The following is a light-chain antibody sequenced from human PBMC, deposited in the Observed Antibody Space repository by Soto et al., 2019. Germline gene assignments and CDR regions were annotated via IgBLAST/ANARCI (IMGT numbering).Light chain of an antibody. CDR1: QSVGST. J-gene: IGKJ1*01. CDR3: QQYNNWPQT. CDR2: DAS. Sequence: EKVMTQSPATLSVSPGERATLSCRASQSVGSTLAWYQQKPGQPPRLLIYDASTRATGIPARFSGSGSGTEFTLTISSLQSEDFAVYYCQQYNNWPQTFGQGTKVDIK. V-gene: IGKV3-15*01.